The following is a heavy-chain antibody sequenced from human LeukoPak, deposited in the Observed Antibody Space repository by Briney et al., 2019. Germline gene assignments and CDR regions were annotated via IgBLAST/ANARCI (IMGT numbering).Heavy chain of an antibody. J-gene: IGHJ4*02. CDR1: GFTFSTSW. CDR2: INSDGSTT. Sequence: PGGSLRLSCAASGFTFSTSWMHWVRQAPGKGLVWVSRINSDGSTTTYADSVKGRFAISRDNAKNTVYLQMNSPRAEDTAVYYCARAMISGSDYWGQGTRVTVSS. V-gene: IGHV3-74*01. D-gene: IGHD3-22*01. CDR3: ARAMISGSDY.